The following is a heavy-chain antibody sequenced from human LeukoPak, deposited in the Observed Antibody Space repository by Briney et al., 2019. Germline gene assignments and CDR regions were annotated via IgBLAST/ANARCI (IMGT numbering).Heavy chain of an antibody. CDR1: LGSISSGNYY. Sequence: GSLRLSCTVSLGSISSGNYYWGWIRQPPGKGLEWIGSIYYSGSTYYNPSLKSRVTISLDTSKNQFSLKLSSVTAADTTVYYCATKSAQAYWGQGTLVTVSS. V-gene: IGHV4-39*01. CDR3: ATKSAQAY. J-gene: IGHJ4*02. CDR2: IYYSGST. D-gene: IGHD6-6*01.